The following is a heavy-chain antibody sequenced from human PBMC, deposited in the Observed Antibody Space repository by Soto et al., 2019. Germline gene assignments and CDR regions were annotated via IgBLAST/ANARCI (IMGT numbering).Heavy chain of an antibody. J-gene: IGHJ4*02. CDR2: IYYSGST. CDR1: GVSISSSSYY. CDR3: ASFLWFGELLYYFDY. D-gene: IGHD3-10*01. V-gene: IGHV4-39*01. Sequence: SETLSLTCTVSGVSISSSSYYWGWIRQPPGKGLEWIGSIYYSGSTYYNPSLKSRVTISVDTSKNQFSLKLSSVTAADTAVYYCASFLWFGELLYYFDYWGQGTLVTVSS.